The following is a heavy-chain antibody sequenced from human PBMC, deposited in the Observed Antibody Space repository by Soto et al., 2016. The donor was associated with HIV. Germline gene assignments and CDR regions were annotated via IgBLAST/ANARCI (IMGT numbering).Heavy chain of an antibody. CDR3: ARDRGVYYYDSSDYGLDV. CDR1: GFSIKDHL. Sequence: EVQLVESGGGLVQPGGSLRLSCAASGFSIKDHLLNWVRQAPGKGLEWVSVLYSGGSSYYTDSVEGRFTLSRDDSQNTVFLQMNSLRSEDTAVYFCARDRGVYYYDSSDYGLDVWGQGTAVTVSS. CDR2: LYSGGSS. D-gene: IGHD3-22*01. V-gene: IGHV3-66*01. J-gene: IGHJ6*02.